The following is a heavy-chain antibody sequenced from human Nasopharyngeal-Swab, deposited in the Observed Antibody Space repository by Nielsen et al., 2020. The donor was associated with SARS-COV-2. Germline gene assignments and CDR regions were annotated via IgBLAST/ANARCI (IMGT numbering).Heavy chain of an antibody. V-gene: IGHV3-30*04. CDR3: AKDQMITFGGVIAKVPRWAAFDI. CDR2: ISYGGGDE. Sequence: GESLKISCEASGFTFSSYPMQWVRRAPGKGLEWVSVISYGGGDEHYADSVKGRFTISRDNSKNTLYLQMNSLRAEDTAVYYCAKDQMITFGGVIAKVPRWAAFDIWGQGTMVTVSS. J-gene: IGHJ3*02. CDR1: GFTFSSYP. D-gene: IGHD3-16*02.